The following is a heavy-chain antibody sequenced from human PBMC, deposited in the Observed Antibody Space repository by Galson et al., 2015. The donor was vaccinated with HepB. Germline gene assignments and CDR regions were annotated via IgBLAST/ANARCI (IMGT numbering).Heavy chain of an antibody. CDR1: GYYFPTWW. V-gene: IGHV5-51*03. CDR2: IFPDDSDT. J-gene: IGHJ4*02. CDR3: ARRIFDSSTTSNFAY. Sequence: QSGAEVKKSGESLKISCKGSGYYFPTWWIGWVRQRPGKGLEWMGIIFPDDSDTRYSPSFQGQGTMSGDRSINTAYLQWSSRKASDTAMCYCARRIFDSSTTSNFAYWGPGTLVPVTS. D-gene: IGHD2-21*01.